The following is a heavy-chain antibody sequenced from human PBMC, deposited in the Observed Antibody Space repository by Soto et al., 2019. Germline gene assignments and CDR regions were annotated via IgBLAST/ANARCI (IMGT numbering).Heavy chain of an antibody. CDR1: GFTFSSYS. D-gene: IGHD3-22*01. J-gene: IGHJ6*02. CDR3: ARDLRYYDSSGPRGMDV. CDR2: ISSSSYI. Sequence: PGGSLRLSCAGSGFTFSSYSMNWVRQAPGKGLEWVSSISSSSYIYYADSVKGRFTISRDNAKNSLYLQMNSLRAEDTAVYYCARDLRYYDSSGPRGMDVWGQGTTVTVSS. V-gene: IGHV3-21*01.